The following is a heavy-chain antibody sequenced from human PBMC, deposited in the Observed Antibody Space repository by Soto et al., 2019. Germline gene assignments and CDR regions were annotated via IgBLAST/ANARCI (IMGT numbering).Heavy chain of an antibody. CDR1: GFTFSNYW. CDR3: ARAGYCGGDCYHNFDY. V-gene: IGHV3-7*01. D-gene: IGHD2-21*02. CDR2: IKQDGTTG. Sequence: EVQLVESGGGLVQPGESLRLSCAASGFTFSNYWMSWVRQAPGKGLEWVANIKQDGTTGYYVDSAKGRFTISRDNAKNSLYLQMNSLRVEDTAVYYCARAGYCGGDCYHNFDYWGQGTLVTVSS. J-gene: IGHJ4*02.